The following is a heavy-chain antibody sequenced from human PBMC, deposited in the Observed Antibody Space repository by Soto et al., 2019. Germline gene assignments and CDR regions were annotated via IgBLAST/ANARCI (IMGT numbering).Heavy chain of an antibody. V-gene: IGHV3-30*18. D-gene: IGHD6-6*01. CDR2: ISYDGSNK. CDR3: AKDYIAAHRYYYYGMDV. CDR1: GFTFSSYG. J-gene: IGHJ6*02. Sequence: PGGSLRLSCAASGFTFSSYGMHWVRQAPGKGLEWVAVISYDGSNKYYADSVKGRFTISRENSKNTLYLKMNSLRAEDTAVYYCAKDYIAAHRYYYYGMDVWGQGPTVTVSS.